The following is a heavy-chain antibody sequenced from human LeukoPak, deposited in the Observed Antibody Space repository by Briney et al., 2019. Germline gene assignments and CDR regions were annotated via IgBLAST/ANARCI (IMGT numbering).Heavy chain of an antibody. D-gene: IGHD6-13*01. Sequence: ETLSLTCTVSGGSISSSSYYWGWIRQPPGKGLEWVANIKQDGSEKYYVDSVKGRFTISRDNAKNSLYLQMNSLRAEDTAVYYCARGTIAAAGTDYWGQGTLVTVSS. CDR3: ARGTIAAAGTDY. CDR1: GGSISSSSYY. J-gene: IGHJ4*02. CDR2: IKQDGSEK. V-gene: IGHV3-7*01.